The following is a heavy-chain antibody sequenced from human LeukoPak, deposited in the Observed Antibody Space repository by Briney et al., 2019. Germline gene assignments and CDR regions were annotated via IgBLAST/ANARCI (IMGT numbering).Heavy chain of an antibody. Sequence: ASETLSLTCAVHGGSFSGYYWSWIRQPAGKGLEWIGRIYTSGSTNYNPSLKSRVTMSVDTSKNQFSLKLSSVTAADTAVYYCARAGYYDSTGGFDPWGQGTLVTVSS. D-gene: IGHD3-22*01. CDR3: ARAGYYDSTGGFDP. J-gene: IGHJ5*02. V-gene: IGHV4-59*10. CDR2: IYTSGST. CDR1: GGSFSGYY.